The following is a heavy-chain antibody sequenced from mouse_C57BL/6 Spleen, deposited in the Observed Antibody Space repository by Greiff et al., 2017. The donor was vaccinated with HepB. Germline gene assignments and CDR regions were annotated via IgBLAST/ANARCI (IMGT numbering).Heavy chain of an antibody. CDR3: ARYPHFDY. CDR2: INPGSGGT. J-gene: IGHJ2*01. Sequence: QVQLQQSGAELVRPGTSVKVSCKASGYAFTNYLIEWVKQRPGQGLEWIGVINPGSGGTNYNEKFKGKATLTADKSSSTAYMQLSSLTSEDSAVYFCARYPHFDYWGQGTTLTVSS. CDR1: GYAFTNYL. V-gene: IGHV1-54*01.